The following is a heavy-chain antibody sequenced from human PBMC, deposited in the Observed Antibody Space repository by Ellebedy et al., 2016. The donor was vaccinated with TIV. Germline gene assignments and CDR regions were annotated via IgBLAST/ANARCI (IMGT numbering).Heavy chain of an antibody. CDR3: VKGHIYLSSFDQ. Sequence: GESLKISCAASGFTFRSRPMNWVRQAPGKGLEWLSYIGLATGDTHYAESVKGRFTVSRDNAQNALYLQMNSLRDEDTAVYYCVKGHIYLSSFDQWGQGTLVTVSS. D-gene: IGHD5/OR15-5a*01. CDR2: IGLATGDT. J-gene: IGHJ4*02. CDR1: GFTFRSRP. V-gene: IGHV3-21*05.